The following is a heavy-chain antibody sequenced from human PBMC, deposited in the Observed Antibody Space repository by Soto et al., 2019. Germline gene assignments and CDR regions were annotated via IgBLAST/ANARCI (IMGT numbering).Heavy chain of an antibody. Sequence: GGSLRLSCAASGFTFSSYGMHWVRQAPGKGLEWVAVISYDGSNKYYADSVKGRFTISRDNSKNTLYLQMNSLRAEDTAVYYCAKEMLGAVAGPLYYYYYGMDVWGQGTTVTVSS. V-gene: IGHV3-30*18. CDR2: ISYDGSNK. D-gene: IGHD6-19*01. CDR3: AKEMLGAVAGPLYYYYYGMDV. J-gene: IGHJ6*02. CDR1: GFTFSSYG.